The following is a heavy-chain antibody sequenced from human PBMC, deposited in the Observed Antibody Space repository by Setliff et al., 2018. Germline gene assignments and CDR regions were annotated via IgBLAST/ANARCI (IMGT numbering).Heavy chain of an antibody. V-gene: IGHV4-39*07. CDR3: ARVSMLAAAGYYSYYYGMDV. CDR2: IYYSGST. D-gene: IGHD6-13*01. Sequence: SETLSLTCTVSGGSISGRLYYWGWIHQPPGKGLEWIGTIYYSGSTYYNPSLKSRVTISVDTSKNQFSLKLSSVTAADTAVYYCARVSMLAAAGYYSYYYGMDVWGQGTTVTVSS. CDR1: GGSISGRLYY. J-gene: IGHJ6*02.